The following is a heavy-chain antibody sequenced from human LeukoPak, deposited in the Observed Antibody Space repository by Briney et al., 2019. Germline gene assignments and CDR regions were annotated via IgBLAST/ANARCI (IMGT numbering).Heavy chain of an antibody. Sequence: ASVKVPCKASGYTFTGYYMHWVRQAPGQGLEWMGWINPNSGGTNYAQKFQGRVTMTRDTSISTAYMELSRLRSDDTAVYYCARDPVEMATILAFDIWGQGTMVTVSS. V-gene: IGHV1-2*02. D-gene: IGHD5-24*01. CDR1: GYTFTGYY. J-gene: IGHJ3*02. CDR2: INPNSGGT. CDR3: ARDPVEMATILAFDI.